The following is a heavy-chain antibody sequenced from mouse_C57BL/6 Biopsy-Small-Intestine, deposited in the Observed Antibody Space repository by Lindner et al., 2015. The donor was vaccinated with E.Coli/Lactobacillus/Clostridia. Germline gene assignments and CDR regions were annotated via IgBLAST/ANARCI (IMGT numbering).Heavy chain of an antibody. D-gene: IGHD2-5*01. CDR1: GYAFSSYW. CDR3: ARHYSNYYYAMDY. V-gene: IGHV1-80*01. CDR2: IYPGDGDT. Sequence: VQLQESGAELVKPGASVKVSCKASGYAFSSYWMNWVKQRPGKGLEWIGQIYPGDGDTNYNGKFKGKATLTADKSSSTAYMQLSSLTSEDSAVYFCARHYSNYYYAMDYWGQGTSVTVSS. J-gene: IGHJ4*01.